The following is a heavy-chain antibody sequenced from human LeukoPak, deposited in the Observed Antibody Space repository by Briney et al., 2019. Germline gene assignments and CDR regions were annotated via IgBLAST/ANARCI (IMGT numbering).Heavy chain of an antibody. Sequence: GGSLRLSCAASGLTFDDYGMGWVRQAPGKGPEWVSGISGNGGNTGYADSAKGRFTISRDNAKNSVYMQMNSLRVEDTALYYCAGHYGSGTYVDQWGQGTLVTVSS. V-gene: IGHV3-20*04. CDR1: GLTFDDYG. CDR3: AGHYGSGTYVDQ. D-gene: IGHD3-10*01. J-gene: IGHJ4*02. CDR2: ISGNGGNT.